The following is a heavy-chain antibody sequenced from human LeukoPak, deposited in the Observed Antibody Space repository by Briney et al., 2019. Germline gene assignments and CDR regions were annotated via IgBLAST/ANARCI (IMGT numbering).Heavy chain of an antibody. V-gene: IGHV3-48*01. CDR1: GFTFSSYS. CDR2: ISSSSSTI. CDR3: ARDRGVSRVDY. D-gene: IGHD3-3*01. J-gene: IGHJ4*02. Sequence: GGSLRLSCAASGFTFSSYSMNWVRQAPGKGLEWVSYISSSSSTIYYADSVKGRFTISRDNAKNSLYLQMNSLRAEDTAVYYCARDRGVSRVDYWGQGTLVTVSS.